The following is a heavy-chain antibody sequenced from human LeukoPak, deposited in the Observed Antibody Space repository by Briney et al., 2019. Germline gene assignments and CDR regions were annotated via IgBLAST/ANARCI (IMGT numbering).Heavy chain of an antibody. D-gene: IGHD3-9*01. V-gene: IGHV4-34*01. CDR2: INHRGST. CDR1: GGSFSGYY. Sequence: PQTMSLTCAVYGGSFSGYYWRWISLPPAKGMEWMGEINHRGSTNYNPSVKSRVTISVDTSKNQFTLKLSSVTAADTAVYYCARVDDILTGDAFDIWGQGTMVTVSS. CDR3: ARVDDILTGDAFDI. J-gene: IGHJ3*02.